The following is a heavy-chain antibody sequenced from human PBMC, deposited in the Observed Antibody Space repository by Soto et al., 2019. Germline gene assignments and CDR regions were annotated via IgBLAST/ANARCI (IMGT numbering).Heavy chain of an antibody. CDR2: ISYDGSNK. J-gene: IGHJ4*02. D-gene: IGHD2-2*01. CDR3: ARDPDCISTSCYEGSNY. V-gene: IGHV3-30-3*01. Sequence: PGGSLRLSCAASGFTFSSYAMHWVRQAPGKGLEWVAVISYDGSNKYYADSVKGRFTISRDNSKNTLYLQMNSLRAEDTAVYYCARDPDCISTSCYEGSNYWGQGTLVTVSS. CDR1: GFTFSSYA.